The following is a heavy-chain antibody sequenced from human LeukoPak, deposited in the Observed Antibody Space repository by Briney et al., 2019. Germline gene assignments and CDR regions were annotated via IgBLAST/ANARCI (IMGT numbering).Heavy chain of an antibody. CDR1: GDSINNFY. CDR2: VYSSGTT. Sequence: SETLSLTCTVSGDSINNFYWSWIRQPAGKGLEWIGRVYSSGTTDYNPSLKSRVSMSVDTSKNQFSLKLSSVTAADTAVYYCARGRDVDTAWIWGQGTMVTVSS. V-gene: IGHV4-4*07. J-gene: IGHJ3*02. CDR3: ARGRDVDTAWI. D-gene: IGHD5-18*01.